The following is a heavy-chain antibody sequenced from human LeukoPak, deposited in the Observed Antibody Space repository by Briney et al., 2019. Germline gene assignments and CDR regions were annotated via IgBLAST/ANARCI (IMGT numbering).Heavy chain of an antibody. D-gene: IGHD5-18*01. V-gene: IGHV4-61*02. CDR1: GGSISSGSYY. CDR2: IYTSGST. Sequence: PSQTLPLTCSVSGGSISSGSYYWTWVRQPAGRGLEWIGRIYTSGSTDYNPSLKSRVTISIDTSKNHFSLKLTSVTAADTAVYYCARDLGYSYGYYFDYWGQGTLVTVSS. J-gene: IGHJ4*02. CDR3: ARDLGYSYGYYFDY.